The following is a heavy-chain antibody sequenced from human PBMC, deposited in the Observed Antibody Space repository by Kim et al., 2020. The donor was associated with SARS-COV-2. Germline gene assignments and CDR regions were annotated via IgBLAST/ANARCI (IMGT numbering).Heavy chain of an antibody. D-gene: IGHD3-22*01. CDR2: ISYDGSNK. CDR3: ARDLASRRYYYDSSGYYSVNFDY. Sequence: GGSLRLSCAASGFTFSSYAMHWVRQAPGKGLEWVAVISYDGSNKYYADSVKGRFTISRDNSKNTLYLQMNSLRAEDTAVYYCARDLASRRYYYDSSGYYSVNFDYWGQGTLVTVSS. V-gene: IGHV3-30*04. CDR1: GFTFSSYA. J-gene: IGHJ4*02.